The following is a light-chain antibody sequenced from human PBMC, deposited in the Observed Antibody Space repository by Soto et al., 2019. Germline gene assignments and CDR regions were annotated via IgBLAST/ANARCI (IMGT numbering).Light chain of an antibody. CDR3: TSYTSTSTYV. J-gene: IGLJ1*01. CDR2: EVS. Sequence: QSALTQPASVSGSPGQSITISCTGTSSDVGGYKYVSWYQQHPGKAPKLMIYEVSYRPSGVSNRFSGSKSGNTASLTISGLLAEDEADYYCTSYTSTSTYVFGTGTKVTVL. CDR1: SSDVGGYKY. V-gene: IGLV2-14*01.